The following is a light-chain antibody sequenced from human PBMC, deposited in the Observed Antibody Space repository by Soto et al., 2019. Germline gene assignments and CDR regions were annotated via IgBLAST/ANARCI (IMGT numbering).Light chain of an antibody. CDR3: QQYYSPPRYT. CDR2: WAS. Sequence: DIVMTQSPEYLAVSLGERATINCRSSQSILYSSNNKNLIAWYQQKPGQPPKLLIDWASTRQSGVPDRFSGSGSGRDFTLTISSLQAEDVAVYYFQQYYSPPRYTFGQGTRLGIK. V-gene: IGKV4-1*01. J-gene: IGKJ2*01. CDR1: QSILYSSNNKNL.